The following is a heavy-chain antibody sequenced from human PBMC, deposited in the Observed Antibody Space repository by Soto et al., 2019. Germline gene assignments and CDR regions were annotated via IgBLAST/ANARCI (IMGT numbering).Heavy chain of an antibody. CDR3: ARVPYDCGADYSDC. CDR2: IRGSGGNT. CDR1: GFTFSSYA. J-gene: IGHJ4*02. D-gene: IGHD4-17*01. V-gene: IGHV3-23*01. Sequence: EVQLLESGGGLVQPGGSLRLSCAASGFTFSSYAMSWVRQAPGKGLEWVSDIRGSGGNTYYADFVKGRFTISRDNSKNTLDLQMNSLRAEDTAVYYCARVPYDCGADYSDCWGQGTLVTVSS.